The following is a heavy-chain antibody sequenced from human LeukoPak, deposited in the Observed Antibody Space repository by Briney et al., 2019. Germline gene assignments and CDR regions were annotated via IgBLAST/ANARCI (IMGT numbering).Heavy chain of an antibody. CDR1: GGSISSYY. CDR2: IYYSGST. CDR3: ARYSSSWDIWFDP. J-gene: IGHJ5*02. V-gene: IGHV4-59*08. D-gene: IGHD6-13*01. Sequence: PSQTLSLTCTVSGGSISSYYWSWIRQPPGKGLEWIGYIYYSGSTNYNPSLKSRVTISVDTSKNQFSLKLSSVTAADTAVYYCARYSSSWDIWFDPWGQGTLVTVSS.